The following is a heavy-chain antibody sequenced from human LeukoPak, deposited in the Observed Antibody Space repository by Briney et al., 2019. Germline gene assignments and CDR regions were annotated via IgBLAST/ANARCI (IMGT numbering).Heavy chain of an antibody. V-gene: IGHV3-53*01. D-gene: IGHD4-23*01. J-gene: IGHJ4*02. Sequence: GSLRLSCAASGFTVSTNYMSWVRQAPGKGLEWVSVIYISGDTYYSDSVKGRFTISRDDSKNTVYLQMNSLRAEDTAVYFCANFWYAGNEGGSVGYWGQGTLVTVS. CDR2: IYISGDT. CDR3: ANFWYAGNEGGSVGY. CDR1: GFTVSTNY.